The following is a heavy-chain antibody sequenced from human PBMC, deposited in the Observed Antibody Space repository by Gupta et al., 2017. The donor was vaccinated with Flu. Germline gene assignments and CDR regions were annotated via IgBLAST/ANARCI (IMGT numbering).Heavy chain of an antibody. J-gene: IGHJ4*02. CDR1: GGSISDDY. CDR2: IYYSGTT. V-gene: IGHV4-59*01. D-gene: IGHD5-12*01. CDR3: ARGPDSGFDGFDY. Sequence: QVQLQESGPGLVKPSETLSLICSVSGGSISDDYWSWIRQPPGKGLEWIGYIYYSGTTRYNSSLKSRVTISMDRSKNQFSLKLRSVTSADTAVYYCARGPDSGFDGFDYWGRGTLVTVS.